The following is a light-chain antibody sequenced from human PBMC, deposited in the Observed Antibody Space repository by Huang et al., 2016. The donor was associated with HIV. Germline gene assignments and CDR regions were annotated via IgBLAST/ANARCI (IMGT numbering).Light chain of an antibody. CDR2: KVS. CDR3: MQTTLPYT. CDR1: QRLVHSDGNTY. V-gene: IGKV2-30*02. Sequence: DVVLTQSPLSLPVTLGQPASLSCRSSQRLVHSDGNTYLNWFQQRPGQSARRLIYKVSNRDAGVPDRFSGSGSATDCTLKISRVEADDVGVYYCMQTTLPYTFGQGTKLEIK. J-gene: IGKJ2*01.